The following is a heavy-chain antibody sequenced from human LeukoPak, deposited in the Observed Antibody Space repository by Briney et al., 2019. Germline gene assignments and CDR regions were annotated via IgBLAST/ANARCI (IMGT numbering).Heavy chain of an antibody. V-gene: IGHV3-7*01. CDR3: ARDHSYYDSSGYYYFDY. Sequence: GGSLRLSCAASGFTLSSYWMSWVRQAPGKGVEWVANIKQDGREKYYVDSVRGGFTISRDNAKNSLYLQMNSLRAEDTAVYYCARDHSYYDSSGYYYFDYWGQGTLVTVSS. CDR1: GFTLSSYW. CDR2: IKQDGREK. J-gene: IGHJ4*02. D-gene: IGHD3-22*01.